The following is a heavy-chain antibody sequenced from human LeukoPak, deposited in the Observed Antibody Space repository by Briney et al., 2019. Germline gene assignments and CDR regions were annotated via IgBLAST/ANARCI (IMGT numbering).Heavy chain of an antibody. D-gene: IGHD3-22*01. Sequence: SETLSLTCTVSGGSISSYYWSWIRQPPGKGLEWIGYIYHSGSTYYNPSLKSRVTISVDRSKNQFSLKLSSVTAADTAVYYCARGRPDYYDSSGYPTYYFDYWGQGTLVTVSS. CDR1: GGSISSYY. CDR2: IYHSGST. CDR3: ARGRPDYYDSSGYPTYYFDY. V-gene: IGHV4-59*12. J-gene: IGHJ4*02.